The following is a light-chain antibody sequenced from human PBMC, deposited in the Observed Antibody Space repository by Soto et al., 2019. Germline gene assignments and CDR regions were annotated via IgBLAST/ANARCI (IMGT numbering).Light chain of an antibody. CDR2: GAS. J-gene: IGKJ1*01. CDR3: HQHGGSPET. V-gene: IGKV3-15*01. Sequence: EIVMTQSPATLSVSPGERATLSCRASQSVSSNLAWYQQKPGQAPRLLIYGASTRATGIPARFSGSGSGTEFILTISELEPEDSGIYHCHQHGGSPETFGQGTKVEVK. CDR1: QSVSSN.